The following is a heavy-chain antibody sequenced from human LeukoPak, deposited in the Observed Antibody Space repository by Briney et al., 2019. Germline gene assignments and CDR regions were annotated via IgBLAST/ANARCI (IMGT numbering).Heavy chain of an antibody. V-gene: IGHV3-30*02. CDR1: GFTFSSYG. CDR2: IRYDGSNK. CDR3: AKYEQWLAGGAFDI. D-gene: IGHD6-19*01. J-gene: IGHJ3*02. Sequence: PGGSLRLSCAASGFTFSSYGMHWVRRAPGKGLEWVAFIRYDGSNKYYADSVKGRFTISRDNSKNTLYLQMNSLRAEDTAVYYCAKYEQWLAGGAFDIWGQGTMVTVSS.